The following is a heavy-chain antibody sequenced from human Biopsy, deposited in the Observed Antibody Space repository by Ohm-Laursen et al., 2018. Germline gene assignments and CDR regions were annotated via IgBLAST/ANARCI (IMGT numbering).Heavy chain of an antibody. Sequence: GPSAKASCKASGYIFTSHDINWVRQATGQGLEWKGWMSPNTGNTVYAQRFQDRATMTSDTSTGTAYMELTSLTSDDTAVYFCASGEGSSWFDPWGHGTLVTVSS. J-gene: IGHJ5*02. CDR2: MSPNTGNT. V-gene: IGHV1-8*01. CDR3: ASGEGSSWFDP. CDR1: GYIFTSHD.